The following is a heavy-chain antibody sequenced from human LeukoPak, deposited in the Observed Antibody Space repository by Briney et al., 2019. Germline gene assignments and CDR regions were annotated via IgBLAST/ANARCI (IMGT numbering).Heavy chain of an antibody. CDR2: ISWNXGSI. CDR3: AKAGGGYNYGYSDY. J-gene: IGHJ4*02. V-gene: IGHV3-9*01. CDR1: GFTFDDYA. Sequence: GRSLRLSCAASGFTFDDYAMHWVRQAPGKXXXXXXGISWNXGSIGYADSVKGRFTISRDNAKNSLYLQMNSLRAEDTALYYCAKAGGGYNYGYSDYWGQGTLVTVSS. D-gene: IGHD5-24*01.